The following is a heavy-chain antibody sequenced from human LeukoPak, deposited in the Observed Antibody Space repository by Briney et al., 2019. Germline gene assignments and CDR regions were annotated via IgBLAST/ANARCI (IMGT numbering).Heavy chain of an antibody. CDR3: VTGLGLYFA. V-gene: IGHV3-15*01. D-gene: IGHD3-9*01. CDR1: GITFTKAW. CDR2: IKSKNDGGTT. J-gene: IGHJ5*02. Sequence: GGSLRLSCAASGITFTKAWMTWVRQAPGKGLEWVGRIKSKNDGGTTDYAAPVKGRFSISRDDSKSTIYLQMNSLKTEDTAVYYCVTGLGLYFACGQGTLVTVSS.